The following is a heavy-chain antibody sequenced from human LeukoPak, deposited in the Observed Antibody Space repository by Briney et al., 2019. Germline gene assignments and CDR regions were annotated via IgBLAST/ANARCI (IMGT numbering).Heavy chain of an antibody. Sequence: PSETLSLTCTVSGGSISSDYWSWIRQPAGKGLEWIGRIHMSGSTNYNPSLRSRVAISMDNSKNQFSLKLKSVTAADTAVYYCARDDSSRDDSGGYHYWGQGTLVTISS. J-gene: IGHJ4*02. CDR3: ARDDSSRDDSGGYHY. D-gene: IGHD3-22*01. CDR1: GGSISSDY. V-gene: IGHV4-4*07. CDR2: IHMSGST.